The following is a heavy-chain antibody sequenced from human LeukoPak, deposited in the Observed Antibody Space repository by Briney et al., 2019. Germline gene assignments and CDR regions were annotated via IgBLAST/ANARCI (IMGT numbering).Heavy chain of an antibody. CDR2: IYYSGST. J-gene: IGHJ4*02. D-gene: IGHD3-22*01. Sequence: SETLSLTCTVSGGSISSSSYYWGWIRQPPGKGLEWIGSIYYSGSTYYNPSLKSRVTISVDTSKNQFSLKLSSVTAADTAVYYCARRLGHYDSSGYSYYFDYWGQGTLVTVSS. CDR3: ARRLGHYDSSGYSYYFDY. CDR1: GGSISSSSYY. V-gene: IGHV4-39*01.